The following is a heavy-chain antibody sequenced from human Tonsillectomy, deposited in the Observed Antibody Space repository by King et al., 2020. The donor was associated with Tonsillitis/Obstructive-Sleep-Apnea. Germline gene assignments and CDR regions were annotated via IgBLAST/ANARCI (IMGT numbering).Heavy chain of an antibody. CDR2: IWYDGSNK. J-gene: IGHJ4*02. D-gene: IGHD3/OR15-3a*01. V-gene: IGHV3-33*01. CDR3: ARGGTVDWGDY. CDR1: GFTFSSYG. Sequence: QLVQSGGGVVQPGRSLRLSCAASGFTFSSYGMHWVRQAPGKGLEWVAVIWYDGSNKYYADSVKGRFTIYRDNSKNTLYLQMNSLRAEDTAVYYCARGGTVDWGDYWGQGTLVTVSS.